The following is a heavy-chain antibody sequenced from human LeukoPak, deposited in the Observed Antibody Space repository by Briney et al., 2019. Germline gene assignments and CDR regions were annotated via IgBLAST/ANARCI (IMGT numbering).Heavy chain of an antibody. V-gene: IGHV3-30*04. Sequence: GRSLRLSCAASGFTFSSYAMQWVRQAPGKGLEWVAVISYDGSDKNYADSVKGRFTISRDNSKNTLYLQMNSLRADDTAVYYCARAVYRSGGYYFDYWGQGTLVIVSP. CDR2: ISYDGSDK. J-gene: IGHJ4*02. CDR3: ARAVYRSGGYYFDY. CDR1: GFTFSSYA. D-gene: IGHD6-19*01.